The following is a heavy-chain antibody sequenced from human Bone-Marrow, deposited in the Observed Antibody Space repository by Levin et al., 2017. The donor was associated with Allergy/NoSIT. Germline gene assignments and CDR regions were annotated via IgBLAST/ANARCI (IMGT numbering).Heavy chain of an antibody. CDR2: ISSSGSTI. V-gene: IGHV3-48*03. Sequence: PGGSLRLSCAASGFTFSSYEMNWVRQAPGKGLEWVSYISSSGSTIYYADSVKGRFTISRDNAKNSLYLQMNSLRAEDTAVYYCARDFASSGPFPDSQNDAFDIWGQGTMVTVSS. CDR3: ARDFASSGPFPDSQNDAFDI. CDR1: GFTFSSYE. J-gene: IGHJ3*02. D-gene: IGHD6-19*01.